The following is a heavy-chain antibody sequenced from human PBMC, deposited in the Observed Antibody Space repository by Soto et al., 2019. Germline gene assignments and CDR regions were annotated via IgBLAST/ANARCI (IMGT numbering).Heavy chain of an antibody. V-gene: IGHV3-48*03. J-gene: IGHJ5*02. Sequence: EVQLVESGGGLVQPGGSLGLSCAASGFTFSGYEMNWVRQAPGKGLEWVSYISTSGSIIYYADSVKGRFTISRDNAKNSLYLQMNSLSAEDTAIYYCVREFRGGCFDPWGQGTLVTVSS. CDR2: ISTSGSII. CDR3: VREFRGGCFDP. CDR1: GFTFSGYE.